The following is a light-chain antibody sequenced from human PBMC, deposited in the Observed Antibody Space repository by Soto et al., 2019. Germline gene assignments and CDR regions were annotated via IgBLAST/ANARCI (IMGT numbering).Light chain of an antibody. V-gene: IGKV1-9*01. Sequence: QLTQSPSSLSASVGDRVTITCRARQGISSYLAWYQQKPGKVPKLLISPASTLESGVPLRFSGGGFGTDFPLTISSVQPEDFATYYCHQLYRYPLSFGGGNKVEIK. CDR3: HQLYRYPLS. CDR1: QGISSY. J-gene: IGKJ4*01. CDR2: PAS.